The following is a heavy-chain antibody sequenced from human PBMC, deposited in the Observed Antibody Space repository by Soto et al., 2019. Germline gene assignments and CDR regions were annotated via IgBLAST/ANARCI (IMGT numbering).Heavy chain of an antibody. CDR3: AKEGPGGGRHFYYGMDV. CDR2: ITNDGNNE. J-gene: IGHJ6*02. V-gene: IGHV3-30*02. D-gene: IGHD1-26*01. Sequence: PGGSLRLSCAASGFVFSSYGMHWVRQAPGKGLERVALITNDGNNEHYRESVKGRFSISRDKSTNTVDLLMNSLRPEDTGIYYCAKEGPGGGRHFYYGMDVWGQGTTVTVSS. CDR1: GFVFSSYG.